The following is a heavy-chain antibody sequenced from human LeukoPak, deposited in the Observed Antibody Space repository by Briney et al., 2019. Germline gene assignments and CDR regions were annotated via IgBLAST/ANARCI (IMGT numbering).Heavy chain of an antibody. V-gene: IGHV1-18*01. CDR3: ARDWDDGCSSTNCPSFDY. CDR2: ISAYNGNT. CDR1: GYTYTSYG. J-gene: IGHJ4*02. Sequence: ASVKVSCKASGYTYTSYGISWVRQAPGQGLEWMGWISAYNGNTNYALKLQGRVTMTTDTSTSTAYMELRSLRSDDTAVYYCARDWDDGCSSTNCPSFDYWGQGTLVTVSS. D-gene: IGHD2-2*01.